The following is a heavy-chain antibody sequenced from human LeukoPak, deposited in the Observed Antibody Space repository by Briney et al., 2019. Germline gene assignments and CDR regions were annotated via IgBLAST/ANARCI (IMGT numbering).Heavy chain of an antibody. V-gene: IGHV3-30*02. Sequence: GGSLRLSCAASGFTFSSYGMHGVRKAPGKGLEWGAFIRYDGSNKYYADSVKGRFTISRDNSKNTLYLQMNSLRAEDTAVYYCAKDVNPIVVVPAAIGFDYWGQGTLVTVSS. J-gene: IGHJ4*02. CDR1: GFTFSSYG. CDR3: AKDVNPIVVVPAAIGFDY. CDR2: IRYDGSNK. D-gene: IGHD2-2*01.